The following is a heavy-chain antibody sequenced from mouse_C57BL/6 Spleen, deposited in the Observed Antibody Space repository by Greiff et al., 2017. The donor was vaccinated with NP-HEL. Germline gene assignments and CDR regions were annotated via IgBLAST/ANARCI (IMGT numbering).Heavy chain of an antibody. CDR2: IYPGDGDT. Sequence: QVHVKQSGAELVKPGASVKISCKASGYAFSSYWMNWVKQRPGKGLEWIGQIYPGDGDTNYNGKFKGKATLTADKSSSTAYMQLSSLTSEDSAVYFCARGGAFYYGSSYWYFDVWGTGTTVTVSS. V-gene: IGHV1-80*01. J-gene: IGHJ1*03. CDR1: GYAFSSYW. D-gene: IGHD1-1*01. CDR3: ARGGAFYYGSSYWYFDV.